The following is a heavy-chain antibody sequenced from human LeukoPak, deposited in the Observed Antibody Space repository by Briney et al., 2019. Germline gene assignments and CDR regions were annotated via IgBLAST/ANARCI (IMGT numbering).Heavy chain of an antibody. D-gene: IGHD6-6*01. V-gene: IGHV4-39*01. CDR3: ARLAAARGSYYFDY. J-gene: IGHJ4*02. CDR2: IYYSGST. Sequence: PSETLSLTCTVSGGSINSSSYYWGWIRQPPGKGLEWIGSIYYSGSTYSSSSLKSRVTISVDTSKNQFALKLSSVTASDTAVYYCARLAAARGSYYFDYWGQGTLVTVSS. CDR1: GGSINSSSYY.